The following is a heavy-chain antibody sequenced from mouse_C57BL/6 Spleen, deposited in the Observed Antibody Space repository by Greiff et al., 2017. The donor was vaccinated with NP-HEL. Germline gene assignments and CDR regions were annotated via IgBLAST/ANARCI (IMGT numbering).Heavy chain of an antibody. J-gene: IGHJ1*03. V-gene: IGHV1-42*01. CDR3: AKRYYYGDRYIDD. CDR1: GYSFTGYY. D-gene: IGHD1-1*01. CDR2: INPSTGGT. Sequence: VQLQQSGPELVKPGASVKISCKASGYSFTGYYMNWVKQSPEKSLEWIGEINPSTGGTTYNQKFKAKATLTVDKSSSTAYMQLKSLTSEDSAVYYCAKRYYYGDRYIDDWGTGTTVTVSS.